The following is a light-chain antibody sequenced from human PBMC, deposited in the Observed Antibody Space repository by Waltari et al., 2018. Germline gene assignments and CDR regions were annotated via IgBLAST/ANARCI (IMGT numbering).Light chain of an antibody. CDR2: DVS. J-gene: IGLJ2*01. V-gene: IGLV2-14*01. CDR3: SSYTRSSTGV. CDR1: SSDDGGYNY. Sequence: QSALTQPAPVSGSPGQSLTISCTGTSSDDGGYNYVTWYQQNPGKAPNLMIYDVSNRPSGVSMRFSGSKSRNTAALAISGLQAEDAADYYCSSYTRSSTGVVGGGTKLTVL.